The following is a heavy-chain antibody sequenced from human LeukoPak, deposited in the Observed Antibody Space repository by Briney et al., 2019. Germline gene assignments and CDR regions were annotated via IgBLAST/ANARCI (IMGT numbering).Heavy chain of an antibody. D-gene: IGHD4-23*01. V-gene: IGHV3-30*02. CDR2: IRYDGNNK. Sequence: TGGSLRLSCAASGFTFSSYAMHWVRQAPGRGLEWVAFIRYDGNNKNYADSVKGRFTISRDNSKDTLYLQMNSLRAEDTAAYYCAKGDDYGANTRLPKYNWFDPWGQGTLVTVSS. J-gene: IGHJ5*02. CDR1: GFTFSSYA. CDR3: AKGDDYGANTRLPKYNWFDP.